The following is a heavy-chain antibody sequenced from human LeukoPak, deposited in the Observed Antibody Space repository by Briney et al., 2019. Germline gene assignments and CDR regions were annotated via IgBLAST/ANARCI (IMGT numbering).Heavy chain of an antibody. Sequence: SETLSLTCTASGGSISSYYWSWIRQPPGKGVEWMGYIYYSGRTNYNPSLKSRVTISVDTSKNQFSLKLSSVTAADTAVYYCARSRAVAGRYYFDYWGQGTLVTVSS. CDR2: IYYSGRT. J-gene: IGHJ4*02. CDR3: ARSRAVAGRYYFDY. D-gene: IGHD6-13*01. V-gene: IGHV4-59*01. CDR1: GGSISSYY.